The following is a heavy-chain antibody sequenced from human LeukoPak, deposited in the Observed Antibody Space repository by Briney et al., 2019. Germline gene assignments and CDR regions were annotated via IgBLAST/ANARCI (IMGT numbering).Heavy chain of an antibody. D-gene: IGHD5-24*01. Sequence: PSETLSLTCSVTGYSISSGYYWGWIRQPPGKGLEWIGNIHHSGSTYYSPSLNSRVTISVDTSKNQFSLKLSSVTAADTAVYYCARHLDGYTNFDFWGRGTLVTVSS. CDR2: IHHSGST. J-gene: IGHJ4*02. CDR1: GYSISSGYY. V-gene: IGHV4-38-2*02. CDR3: ARHLDGYTNFDF.